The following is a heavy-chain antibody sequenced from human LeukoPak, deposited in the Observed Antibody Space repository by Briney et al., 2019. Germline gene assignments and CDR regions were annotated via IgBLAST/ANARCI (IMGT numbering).Heavy chain of an antibody. D-gene: IGHD1/OR15-1a*01. CDR2: ISGTGGNT. Sequence: GGSLRHSCPVSGFSFSNYAMSWVRQFPGKGLEWVSGISGTGGNTYYADSVKGRFTISRDNSKNMLYLQMNTLTAEDTAIYFCAKDFEFKWQQPSDHWGQGTPVTVSS. CDR1: GFSFSNYA. J-gene: IGHJ4*02. CDR3: AKDFEFKWQQPSDH. V-gene: IGHV3-23*01.